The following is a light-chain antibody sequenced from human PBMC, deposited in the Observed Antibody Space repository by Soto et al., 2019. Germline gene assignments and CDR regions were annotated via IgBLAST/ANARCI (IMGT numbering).Light chain of an antibody. CDR2: SAS. CDR1: QDISNY. CDR3: QKYNSSLT. J-gene: IGKJ5*01. V-gene: IGKV1-27*01. Sequence: DIQMTQSPSSLSASVGDRITITCRASQDISNYLAWYQQKPGKVPKLLIYSASTLQSGVQSRFSGSGSGTDFTLTISSLQPEDVATYFCQKYNSSLTFGEGTRLELK.